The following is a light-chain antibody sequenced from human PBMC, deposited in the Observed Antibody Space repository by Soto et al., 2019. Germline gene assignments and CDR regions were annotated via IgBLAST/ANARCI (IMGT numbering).Light chain of an antibody. Sequence: QSALTQPASVSGSPGQSITISCTGTSSDVGGYNYVSWYQQHPGKAPKLMIYDVSNRPSGVSNRFSGSKSGITASLTISGLQAEDEADYYCSSDTSSSTLVVGGGTQGTVL. CDR3: SSDTSSSTLV. J-gene: IGLJ2*01. V-gene: IGLV2-14*01. CDR1: SSDVGGYNY. CDR2: DVS.